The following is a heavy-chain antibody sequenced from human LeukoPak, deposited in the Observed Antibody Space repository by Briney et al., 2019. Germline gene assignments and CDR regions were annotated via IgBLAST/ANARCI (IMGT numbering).Heavy chain of an antibody. Sequence: ASVKVSCKASGYTFIGFYIHWVRQAPGQGLEGRGWINPNSGVTNYAQKLQGRVTITRDTSTDTAYMQLSRLRSDDTAVYYCAKDRYGDYEAPFHYYIDVWGKGTTVTISS. CDR3: AKDRYGDYEAPFHYYIDV. CDR2: INPNSGVT. D-gene: IGHD5-12*01. V-gene: IGHV1-2*02. CDR1: GYTFIGFY. J-gene: IGHJ6*03.